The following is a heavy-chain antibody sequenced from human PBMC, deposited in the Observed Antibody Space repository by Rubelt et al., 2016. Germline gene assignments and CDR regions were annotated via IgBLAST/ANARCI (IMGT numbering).Heavy chain of an antibody. D-gene: IGHD1-14*01. Sequence: VQLLESGGGLVQPGGSLRLSCAASGFSFSNYAMHWVRQAPGKGLEWVAVIWFDGRNEYYADSVKGRFAISRDNSKDTLYLQMNSLRAEDTAVYYCVIVTPWDYYYMDVWGQGTLVTVSS. J-gene: IGHJ6*03. V-gene: IGHV3-33*01. CDR2: IWFDGRNE. CDR1: GFSFSNYA. CDR3: VIVTPWDYYYMDV.